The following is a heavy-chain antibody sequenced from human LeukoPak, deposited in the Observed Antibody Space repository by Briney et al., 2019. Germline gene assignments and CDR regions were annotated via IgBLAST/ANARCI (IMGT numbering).Heavy chain of an antibody. D-gene: IGHD1-26*01. V-gene: IGHV3-23*01. CDR3: AKVVGPLHPPGLCFDY. CDR1: GFTFSSYA. Sequence: GGSLRLSCAASGFTFSSYAISWVRQAPGKGLEWASAISGSGGSTYYADSVKGRFTISRDNSKNTLYLQMNSLRAEDTAVYYCAKVVGPLHPPGLCFDYWGQGTLVTVSS. J-gene: IGHJ4*02. CDR2: ISGSGGST.